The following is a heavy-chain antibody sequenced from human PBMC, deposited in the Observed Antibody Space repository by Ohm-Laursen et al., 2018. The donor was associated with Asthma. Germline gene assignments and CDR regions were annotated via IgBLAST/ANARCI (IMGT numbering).Heavy chain of an antibody. CDR3: ARGTFYYESTGYYFFDH. J-gene: IGHJ4*02. CDR2: VYYSGIT. CDR1: GGAINRGGYY. D-gene: IGHD3-22*01. V-gene: IGHV4-31*03. Sequence: TLSLTCTVSGGAINRGGYYWSWIRQHPGKGLEWIGYVYYSGITYSNPSLRSRVSISVDTSKNQFSLKLSPVTAADTAVYYCARGTFYYESTGYYFFDHWGQGALVTVSS.